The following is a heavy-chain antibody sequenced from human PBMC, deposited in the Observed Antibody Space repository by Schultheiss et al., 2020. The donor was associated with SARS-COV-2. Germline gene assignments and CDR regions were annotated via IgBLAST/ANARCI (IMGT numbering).Heavy chain of an antibody. V-gene: IGHV3-33*08. D-gene: IGHD3-22*01. Sequence: GGSLRLSCAASGFTFSSYAMSWVRQAPGKGLEWVAVIWYDGSNKYYADSVKGRFTISRDNSKNTLYLQMNSLRAEDTAVYYCARDYYGHFDFWGQGTLVTVSS. CDR1: GFTFSSYA. J-gene: IGHJ4*02. CDR3: ARDYYGHFDF. CDR2: IWYDGSNK.